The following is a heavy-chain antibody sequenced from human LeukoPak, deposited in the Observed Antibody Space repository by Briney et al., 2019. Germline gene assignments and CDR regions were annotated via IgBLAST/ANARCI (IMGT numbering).Heavy chain of an antibody. J-gene: IGHJ4*02. V-gene: IGHV4-61*01. CDR1: GGSFSSGSYY. D-gene: IGHD6-19*01. CDR2: IYYSGST. Sequence: SETLSLTCTVSGGSFSSGSYYWSWIRQPPGKGLEWIGYIYYSGSTNYNPSLKSRVTISVDTSKNQFSLKLSSVTAADTAVYYCARGEWLDYFENWGQGTLVTVSS. CDR3: ARGEWLDYFEN.